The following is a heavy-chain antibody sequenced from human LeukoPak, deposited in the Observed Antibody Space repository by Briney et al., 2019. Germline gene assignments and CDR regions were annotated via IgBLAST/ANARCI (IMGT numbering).Heavy chain of an antibody. CDR2: IYHSEST. V-gene: IGHV4-38-2*02. Sequence: NPSETLSLTCTVSGYSISSGYYWGWVRQPPGKGLEWIGSIYHSESTYYNPSLKSRVTISVDTSQNQFSLKVKSVTAADTAVYFCASYFNYDSWTSLGYFDSWGQGTLVTVSS. D-gene: IGHD3-3*01. CDR1: GYSISSGYY. J-gene: IGHJ4*02. CDR3: ASYFNYDSWTSLGYFDS.